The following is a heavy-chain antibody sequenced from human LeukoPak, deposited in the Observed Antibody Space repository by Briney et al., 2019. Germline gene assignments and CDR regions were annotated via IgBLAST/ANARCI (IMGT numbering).Heavy chain of an antibody. CDR1: GGSFSGYY. CDR3: TRKWSQWDFLVAY. V-gene: IGHV4-34*01. Sequence: SETLSLTCAVYGGSFSGYYWSWIRQPPGKGLEWIGEINHSGSTNYNPSLKSRVTISVDTSKNQFSLKLSSVTADDTAVYYCTRKWSQWDFLVAYWIQGT. D-gene: IGHD2/OR15-2a*01. J-gene: IGHJ4*02. CDR2: INHSGST.